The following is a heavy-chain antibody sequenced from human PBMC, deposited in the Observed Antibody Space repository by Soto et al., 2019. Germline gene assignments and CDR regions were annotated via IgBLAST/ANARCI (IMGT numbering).Heavy chain of an antibody. CDR2: IYPGDSDT. D-gene: IGHD4-17*01. V-gene: IGHV5-51*01. Sequence: PGESLKISCKGSGYSFTSYWIGWVRQMPGKGLEWMGIIYPGDSDTRYSPSFQGQVTISADKSISTAYLQWSSLKASDTAMYYCARPLNDYGDYGGAFDIWGQGTMVTVSS. CDR3: ARPLNDYGDYGGAFDI. CDR1: GYSFTSYW. J-gene: IGHJ3*02.